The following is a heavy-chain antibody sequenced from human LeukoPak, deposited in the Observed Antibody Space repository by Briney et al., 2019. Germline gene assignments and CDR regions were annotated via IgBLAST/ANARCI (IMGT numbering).Heavy chain of an antibody. CDR1: GLTFHTSA. Sequence: SVKVSCKASGLTFHTSAMQWVRQARGQRLEWIGWIVLGSGNTVYSHKFHDRVIITRVMSTSTVYMELDSLGSEDTAVYYCAAQRGASLHDFWSTRLFDPWGQGTLVTVSS. V-gene: IGHV1-58*02. CDR2: IVLGSGNT. J-gene: IGHJ5*02. D-gene: IGHD3-3*01. CDR3: AAQRGASLHDFWSTRLFDP.